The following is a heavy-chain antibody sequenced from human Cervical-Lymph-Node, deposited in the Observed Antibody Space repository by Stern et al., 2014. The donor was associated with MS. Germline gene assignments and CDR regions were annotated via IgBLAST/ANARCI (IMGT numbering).Heavy chain of an antibody. CDR3: AGRYCSGGNCYLAFDI. V-gene: IGHV1-3*01. J-gene: IGHJ3*02. CDR1: GHTFSTYT. CDR2: IIACNENT. Sequence: QVQLVQSGAEVKKPGASVKVSCKASGHTFSTYTMHWLRQAPGQRLEWMGWIIACNENTKYSQKFQGRVSITRDTSASTAYMELSSLRSDDTAVYYCAGRYCSGGNCYLAFDIWGQGTMVTVSS. D-gene: IGHD2-15*01.